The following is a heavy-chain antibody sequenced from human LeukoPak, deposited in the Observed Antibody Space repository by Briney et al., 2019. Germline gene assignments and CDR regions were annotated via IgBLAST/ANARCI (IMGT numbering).Heavy chain of an antibody. CDR2: ISSSGSTI. CDR3: ARWGDYYGSGSYYNGSQSWFDP. D-gene: IGHD3-10*01. CDR1: GFTFSDYY. V-gene: IGHV3-11*01. J-gene: IGHJ5*02. Sequence: PGGSLRLSCAASGFTFSDYYMSWIRQAPGKGLEWVSYISSSGSTIYYADSVKGRFTISRDNAKNSLYLQMNSLRAEDTAVYYCARWGDYYGSGSYYNGSQSWFDPWGQGTLVTVSS.